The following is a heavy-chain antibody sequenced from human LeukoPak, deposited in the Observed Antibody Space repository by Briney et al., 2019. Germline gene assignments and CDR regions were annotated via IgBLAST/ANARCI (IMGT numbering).Heavy chain of an antibody. V-gene: IGHV3-23*01. D-gene: IGHD2-15*01. Sequence: GGSLRLSCAASGFTFSSYAMSWVRQAPGKGLEWVSAISGSGGSTYYADSVKGRFTISRDNSKNTLYLQINSLRAEDTAVYYCANGYCTGGSCSPRFQHWGQGTLVTVSS. CDR2: ISGSGGST. CDR1: GFTFSSYA. CDR3: ANGYCTGGSCSPRFQH. J-gene: IGHJ1*01.